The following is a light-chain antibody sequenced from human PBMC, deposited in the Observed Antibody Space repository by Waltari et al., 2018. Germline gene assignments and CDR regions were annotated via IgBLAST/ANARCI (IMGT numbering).Light chain of an antibody. CDR2: DVS. CDR1: TSDIGAYNY. V-gene: IGLV2-14*03. CDR3: SSYTTSSTLVV. Sequence: QSALTQPASMYGSPGQSLTIPCTGTTSDIGAYNYVTWYQQHPGTAPQLIIYDVSHRPSGVSTRFSGSKSGNTASLTISGLLTEDEADYYCSSYTTSSTLVVFGGGTKLTVL. J-gene: IGLJ3*02.